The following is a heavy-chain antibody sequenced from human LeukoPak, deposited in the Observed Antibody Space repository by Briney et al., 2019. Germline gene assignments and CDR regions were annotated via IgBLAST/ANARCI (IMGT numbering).Heavy chain of an antibody. J-gene: IGHJ4*02. CDR2: IIPIFGTA. CDR3: ASRPTTDYYFDY. Sequence: GASVKVSCKASGGIFSSYAISWVRQAPGQGLEWMGGIIPIFGTANYAQKFQGRVTITADESTSTAYMELSSLRSEDTAVYYCASRPTTDYYFDYWGQGTLVTVSS. CDR1: GGIFSSYA. D-gene: IGHD4-17*01. V-gene: IGHV1-69*13.